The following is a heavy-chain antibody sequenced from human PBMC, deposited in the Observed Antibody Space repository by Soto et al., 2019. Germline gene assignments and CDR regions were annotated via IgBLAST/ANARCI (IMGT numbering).Heavy chain of an antibody. CDR2: IYYSGST. D-gene: IGHD6-6*01. V-gene: IGHV4-61*08. CDR1: GGSISSGGYY. J-gene: IGHJ4*02. Sequence: PSETLSLTCTVSGGSISSGGYYWSWIRQHPGKGLEWIGYIYYSGSTNYNPSLKSRVTISVDTSKNQFSLKLSSVTAADTAVYYCARHGSSGYYFDYWGQGTLVTVSS. CDR3: ARHGSSGYYFDY.